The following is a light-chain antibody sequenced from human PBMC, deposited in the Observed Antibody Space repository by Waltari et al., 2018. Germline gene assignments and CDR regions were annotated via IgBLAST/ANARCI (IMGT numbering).Light chain of an antibody. CDR2: DAS. CDR3: QQRGFWPSMT. CDR1: QSVNSY. Sequence: EIVLTQSPATLSLSPGERATLSCRASQSVNSYLAWYQQKPGQAPRLLIYDASNRATGIPARFSGSGSGTDFTLTISSLEPEDFAVYFCQQRGFWPSMTFGQGTRLEIK. V-gene: IGKV3-11*01. J-gene: IGKJ5*01.